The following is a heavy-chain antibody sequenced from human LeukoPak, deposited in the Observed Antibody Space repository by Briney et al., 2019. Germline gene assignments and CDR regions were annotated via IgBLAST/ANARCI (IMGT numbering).Heavy chain of an antibody. V-gene: IGHV3-33*01. CDR1: GFTFSSYG. Sequence: GGSLRLSCAASGFTFSSYGMHWVRQAPGKGLEWVAVIWYDGSNKYYADSVKGRFTISRDNSKNTLYLQMNSLRAEDTAVYYCARGPGSGSYSGYLNYGGQGTLVTVSS. CDR2: IWYDGSNK. D-gene: IGHD1-26*01. J-gene: IGHJ4*02. CDR3: ARGPGSGSYSGYLNY.